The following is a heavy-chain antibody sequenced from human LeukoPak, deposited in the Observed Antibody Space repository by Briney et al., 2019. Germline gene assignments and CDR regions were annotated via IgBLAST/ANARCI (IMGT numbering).Heavy chain of an antibody. CDR1: GFTLSNYA. V-gene: IGHV3-64*01. CDR2: ISTNGGST. CDR3: ARDHGSGSYSDY. Sequence: GGSLRLSRAASGFTLSNYAMHPVRQAPATGLEYVSGISTNGGSTNYANSVKVRFTISRDNSKNTLYLQMGSLRAEDMAVYYCARDHGSGSYSDYWGQGTLVTVSS. D-gene: IGHD1-26*01. J-gene: IGHJ4*02.